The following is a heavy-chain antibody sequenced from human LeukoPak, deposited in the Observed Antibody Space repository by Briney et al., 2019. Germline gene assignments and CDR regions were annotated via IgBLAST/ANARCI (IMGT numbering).Heavy chain of an antibody. Sequence: SGGSLRLSCAASGFTFSSYWMSWVRQAPGKGLEWVANIKQDGSEKYYVDSVKGRFTISRDNAKNSLYLQMNSLRAEDTAVYYCARSSMYYYDSSGYYYWGQGTLVTVSS. CDR3: ARSSMYYYDSSGYYY. J-gene: IGHJ4*02. D-gene: IGHD3-22*01. CDR1: GFTFSSYW. CDR2: IKQDGSEK. V-gene: IGHV3-7*01.